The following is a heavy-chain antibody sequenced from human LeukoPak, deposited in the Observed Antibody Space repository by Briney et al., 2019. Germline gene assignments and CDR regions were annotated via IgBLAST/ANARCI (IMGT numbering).Heavy chain of an antibody. CDR3: ARGIMYGMDV. Sequence: GGSLRLSCAASGFTFSSYAMHWVRQAPGKGLEWVAVISYDGSNKYYADSVKGRFTISRDNSKNTLCLQMNSLRAEDTAVYYCARGIMYGMDVWGQGTTVTVSS. V-gene: IGHV3-30-3*01. CDR1: GFTFSSYA. CDR2: ISYDGSNK. J-gene: IGHJ6*02. D-gene: IGHD1-14*01.